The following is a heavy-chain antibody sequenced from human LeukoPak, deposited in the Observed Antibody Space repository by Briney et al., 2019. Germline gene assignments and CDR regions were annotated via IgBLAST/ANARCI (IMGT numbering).Heavy chain of an antibody. CDR1: GYTFTSYG. D-gene: IGHD3-10*01. CDR2: ISAYNGNT. CDR3: ARSTMVRGGNWFDP. Sequence: ASVKVSCKASGYTFTSYGISWVRQAPGQGLEWMGWISAYNGNTNYAQKLQGRVTMTTDTSTSTAYMELRSMRSDDTAVYYCARSTMVRGGNWFDPWGQGTLVTVSS. J-gene: IGHJ5*02. V-gene: IGHV1-18*01.